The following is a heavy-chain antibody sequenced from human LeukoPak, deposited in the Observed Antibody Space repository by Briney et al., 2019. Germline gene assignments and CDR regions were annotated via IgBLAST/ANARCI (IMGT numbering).Heavy chain of an antibody. J-gene: IGHJ4*02. V-gene: IGHV3-15*01. CDR3: TTDLVGDMVTIIY. Sequence: GRSLRLSCAASGFTFSSYAMHWVRQAPGKGLEWVGRIKSKTNGETIDYAAPVKGRFTISRDDSKNTLYLQMNSLKTEDTAVYYCTTDLVGDMVTIIYWGQGTLVTVSS. D-gene: IGHD5-12*01. CDR1: GFTFSSYA. CDR2: IKSKTNGETI.